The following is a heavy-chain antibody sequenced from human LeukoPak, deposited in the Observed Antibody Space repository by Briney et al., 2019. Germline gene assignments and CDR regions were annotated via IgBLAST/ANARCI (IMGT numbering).Heavy chain of an antibody. CDR3: AKEEKWLADSYGLDV. Sequence: GGSLRLSCAASGFTVMNNYMSWVRQAPGKGLEWVSVISSGGSTSYADSVKGRFTISRDNSKNTLDLQMNSLRAEDTAVYYCAKEEKWLADSYGLDVWGQGTTVTVSS. J-gene: IGHJ6*02. D-gene: IGHD6-19*01. CDR1: GFTVMNNY. V-gene: IGHV3-53*05. CDR2: ISSGGST.